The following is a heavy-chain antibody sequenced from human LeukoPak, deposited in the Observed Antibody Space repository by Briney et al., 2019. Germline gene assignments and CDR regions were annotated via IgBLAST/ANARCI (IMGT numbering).Heavy chain of an antibody. J-gene: IGHJ4*02. Sequence: SETLSLTCAVYGGSFSGYYWSWIRQPPGKGLEWIGEINHSGGTNYNPSLKSRVTISVDTSKNQFSLKLSSVTAADTAVYYCARGAYYYGSSGYSSPHFDYWGQGTLVTVSS. V-gene: IGHV4-34*01. D-gene: IGHD3-22*01. CDR3: ARGAYYYGSSGYSSPHFDY. CDR2: INHSGGT. CDR1: GGSFSGYY.